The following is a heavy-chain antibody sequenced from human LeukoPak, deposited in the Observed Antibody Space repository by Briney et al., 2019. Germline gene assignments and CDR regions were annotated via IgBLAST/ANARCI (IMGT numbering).Heavy chain of an antibody. V-gene: IGHV1-2*04. J-gene: IGHJ5*02. Sequence: ASVKVSCKASGYTFTGYYMHWVRQAPGQGLEWMGWINPNSGGTNYAQKFQGWVTMTRDTSISTAYMELSRLRSDDTAVYYCARAPVPNYDILTGFDPWGQGTLVTASS. D-gene: IGHD3-9*01. CDR3: ARAPVPNYDILTGFDP. CDR2: INPNSGGT. CDR1: GYTFTGYY.